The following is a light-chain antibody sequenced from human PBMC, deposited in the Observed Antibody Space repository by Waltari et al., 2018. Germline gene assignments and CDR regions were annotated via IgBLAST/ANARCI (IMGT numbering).Light chain of an antibody. CDR3: QSADSSGTFVV. CDR1: ALPKQY. Sequence: SYKLTQPPSVSVSPGQTARITCSGDALPKQYADWYQQKPGQAPVLVIYKKCEWPAGFPERFSGASSGTTVTLTISGVQAEDEADYYCQSADSSGTFVVFGGGTKLTVL. V-gene: IGLV3-25*03. CDR2: KKC. J-gene: IGLJ2*01.